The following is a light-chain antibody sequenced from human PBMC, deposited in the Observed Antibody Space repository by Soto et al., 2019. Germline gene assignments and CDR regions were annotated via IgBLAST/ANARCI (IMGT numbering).Light chain of an antibody. J-gene: IGLJ3*02. CDR2: SSD. V-gene: IGLV1-44*01. Sequence: QSVLTQPPSASGTPGQRVTISCSGSSSNIGRNTVKWYRQLPGTAPNQLIGSSDQRPSVVTHFFSGSPSGTSASLAISGLHAEEEADYICAAWDDSLNAWAFGGGTKVTVL. CDR1: SSNIGRNT. CDR3: AAWDDSLNAWA.